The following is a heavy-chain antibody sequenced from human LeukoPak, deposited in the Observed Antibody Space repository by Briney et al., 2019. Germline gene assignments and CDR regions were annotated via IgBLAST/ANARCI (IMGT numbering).Heavy chain of an antibody. CDR2: IIPILGIA. V-gene: IGHV1-69*04. Sequence: SVKVSCKASGRTFSSYAISWVRQAPGQGLEWMGRIIPILGIANYAQKFQGRVTITADKSTSTAYMELSSLRSEDTAVYYCASKPNYDILTGYSGWFDPWGQGTLVTVSS. D-gene: IGHD3-9*01. CDR3: ASKPNYDILTGYSGWFDP. J-gene: IGHJ5*02. CDR1: GRTFSSYA.